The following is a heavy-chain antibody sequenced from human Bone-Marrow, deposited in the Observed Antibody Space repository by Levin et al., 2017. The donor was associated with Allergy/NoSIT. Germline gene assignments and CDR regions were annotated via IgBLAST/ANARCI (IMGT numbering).Heavy chain of an antibody. J-gene: IGHJ5*02. CDR2: ISSSGSTI. V-gene: IGHV3-11*01. CDR3: ARVLGIAAAQRADP. D-gene: IGHD6-13*01. Sequence: GESLKISCAASGFTFSDYYMSWIRQAPGKGLEWVSYISSSGSTIYYADSVKGRFTISRDNAKNSLYLQMNSLRAEDTAVYYCARVLGIAAAQRADPWGQGTLVTVSS. CDR1: GFTFSDYY.